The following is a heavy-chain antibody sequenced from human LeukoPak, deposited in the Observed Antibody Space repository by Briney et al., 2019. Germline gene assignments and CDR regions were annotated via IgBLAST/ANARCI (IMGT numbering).Heavy chain of an antibody. CDR1: GGSFSGYY. J-gene: IGHJ6*03. CDR2: INHSGST. Sequence: SETLSLTCAVYGGSFSGYYWSWIRQPPAKGLEWIGEINHSGSTNYNPSLKSRVTISVDTSKNQFSLKLSSVTAADTAVYYCARGGDTMVRGTHYYYYYYMDVWGRGTTVTVSS. V-gene: IGHV4-34*01. CDR3: ARGGDTMVRGTHYYYYYYMDV. D-gene: IGHD3-10*01.